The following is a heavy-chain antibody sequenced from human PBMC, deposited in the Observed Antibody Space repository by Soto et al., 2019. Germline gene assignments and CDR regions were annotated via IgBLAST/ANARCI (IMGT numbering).Heavy chain of an antibody. CDR3: ARDKSPYSSGWHNRHFDY. D-gene: IGHD6-19*01. CDR1: GFTFSSYA. CDR2: ISYDGSNK. V-gene: IGHV3-30-3*01. Sequence: QVQPVESGGGVVQPGRSLRLSCAASGFTFSSYAMHWVRQAPGKGLEWVAVISYDGSNKYYADSVKGRFTISRDNSKNPLYLQMNSLRAEDTAVYYCARDKSPYSSGWHNRHFDYWGQGTLVTVSS. J-gene: IGHJ4*02.